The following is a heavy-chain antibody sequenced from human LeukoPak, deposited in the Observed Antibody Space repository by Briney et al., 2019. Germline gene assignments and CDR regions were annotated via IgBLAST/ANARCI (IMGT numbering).Heavy chain of an antibody. CDR2: ISSSSSYI. Sequence: GGSLRLSCAASGFTFSSYSMNWVRQAPGKGLEWVSSISSSSSYIYYADSVKGRFTISRDNPKNSLYLQMNSLRAEDTAVYYCARAGAAAAFDYWGQGTLVTVSS. D-gene: IGHD6-13*01. J-gene: IGHJ4*02. V-gene: IGHV3-21*01. CDR3: ARAGAAAAFDY. CDR1: GFTFSSYS.